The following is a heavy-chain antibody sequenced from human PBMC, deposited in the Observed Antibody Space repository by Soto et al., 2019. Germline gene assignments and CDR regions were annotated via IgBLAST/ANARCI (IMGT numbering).Heavy chain of an antibody. CDR2: IKSKTDGGTT. J-gene: IGHJ6*02. CDR3: TTAMVRDYYYYGMDV. V-gene: IGHV3-15*01. D-gene: IGHD6-13*01. Sequence: GGSLRLSCAASGFTFSNAWMSWVRQAPGKGLEWVGRIKSKTDGGTTDYAAPVKGRFTISRDDSKNTLYLQMNSLKTDDTAVYYCTTAMVRDYYYYGMDVWGQGTTVTVSS. CDR1: GFTFSNAW.